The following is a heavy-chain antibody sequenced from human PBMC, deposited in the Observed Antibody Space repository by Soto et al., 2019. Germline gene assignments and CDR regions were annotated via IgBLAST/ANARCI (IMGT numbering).Heavy chain of an antibody. D-gene: IGHD4-17*01. V-gene: IGHV4-59*01. Sequence: PSETLSLTCTVSGGSISSYYWSWIRQPPGKGLEWIGYIYYSGSTNYNPSLKSRVTISVDTSKNQFSLKLSSVTAADTAVYYCARVSGDSRTYNGMDVWGQGTTVTVSS. CDR1: GGSISSYY. CDR2: IYYSGST. CDR3: ARVSGDSRTYNGMDV. J-gene: IGHJ6*02.